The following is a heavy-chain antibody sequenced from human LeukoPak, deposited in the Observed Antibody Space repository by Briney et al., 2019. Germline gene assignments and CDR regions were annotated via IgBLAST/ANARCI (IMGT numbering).Heavy chain of an antibody. V-gene: IGHV1-46*03. D-gene: IGHD6-13*01. CDR2: INPSGGIA. CDR1: VYTFTTYY. CDR3: ARDEQQLVHPSDY. J-gene: IGHJ4*02. Sequence: APLKVSSKASVYTFTTYYMHTVRHAPGQGREWMGIINPSGGIASYAHKCQGRVTMTTYPSTTTIYMELSSLTSEDTDVSYCARDEQQLVHPSDYWGQGTLVTVSS.